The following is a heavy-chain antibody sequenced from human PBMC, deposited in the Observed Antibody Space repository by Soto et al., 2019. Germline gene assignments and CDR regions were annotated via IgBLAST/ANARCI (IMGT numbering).Heavy chain of an antibody. CDR1: GVTFRSYS. CDR3: ARGGGSDWYVDY. J-gene: IGHJ4*02. Sequence: EVQLVESGGGLVQPGGSLRLSCAASGVTFRSYSMNWVRQAPGKGLEWVSYISISSTTIYYADSVKGRVTISRDNAKNVLDLQMTALRDEDKAVYYCARGGGSDWYVDYWGQGTLVTVSS. D-gene: IGHD6-19*01. CDR2: ISISSTTI. V-gene: IGHV3-48*02.